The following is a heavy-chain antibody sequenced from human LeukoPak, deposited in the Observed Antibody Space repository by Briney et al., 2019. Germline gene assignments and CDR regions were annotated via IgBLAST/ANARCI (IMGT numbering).Heavy chain of an antibody. Sequence: PSGTLSLTCAVSGDSISSHHWWNWVRQPPGQGLEWIGEIYHTGSTNYNPSLKSRVTISVDKSKNQFSLKLTSVTAADTALYYCASNSGWYSDSWGQGTRVIVSS. CDR2: IYHTGST. CDR1: GDSISSHHW. D-gene: IGHD6-19*01. CDR3: ASNSGWYSDS. V-gene: IGHV4-4*02. J-gene: IGHJ4*02.